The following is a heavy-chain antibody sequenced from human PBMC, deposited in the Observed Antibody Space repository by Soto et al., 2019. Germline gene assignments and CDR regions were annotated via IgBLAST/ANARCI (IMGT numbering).Heavy chain of an antibody. D-gene: IGHD7-27*01. CDR2: IYSGGST. CDR3: ARAGDPSFDN. Sequence: GGSLRLSCAASGFTVSSNYMSWVRQAPGKGLEWVSVIYSGGSTYYAESVKGRFTITRDKSKNTPYLQMNSLRSEDTAVYSCARAGDPSFDNWGQGTLVTVSS. V-gene: IGHV3-66*02. J-gene: IGHJ4*02. CDR1: GFTVSSNY.